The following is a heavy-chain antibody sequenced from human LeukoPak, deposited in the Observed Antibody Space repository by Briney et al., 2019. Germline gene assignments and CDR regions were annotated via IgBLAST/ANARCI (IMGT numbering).Heavy chain of an antibody. V-gene: IGHV1-46*01. D-gene: IGHD6-13*01. CDR3: ARDYPTYSSSWWPPFDY. J-gene: IGHJ4*02. CDR2: INPSGGST. CDR1: GYTFTSYY. Sequence: ASVKVSCKASGYTFTSYYMHWVRQAPGQGLEWMGIINPSGGSTSYAQKFQGRVTMTRDTSTSTVYMELSSLRSEDTAVYYCARDYPTYSSSWWPPFDYWGQGTLVTVSS.